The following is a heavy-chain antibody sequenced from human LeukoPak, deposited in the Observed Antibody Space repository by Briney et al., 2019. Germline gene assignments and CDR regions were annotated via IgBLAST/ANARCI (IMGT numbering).Heavy chain of an antibody. Sequence: SETLSLTCTVSGGSISSSSYYWGWIRQPPGKGLEWIGSIYYSGSTYYNPSLKSRVTISVDTSKNQFSLKLSSVTAADGCAYYCERQLNRGFLTGYHSPDYWGQGTLVTVSS. D-gene: IGHD3-9*01. CDR2: IYYSGST. J-gene: IGHJ4*02. CDR3: ERQLNRGFLTGYHSPDY. CDR1: GGSISSSSYY. V-gene: IGHV4-39*01.